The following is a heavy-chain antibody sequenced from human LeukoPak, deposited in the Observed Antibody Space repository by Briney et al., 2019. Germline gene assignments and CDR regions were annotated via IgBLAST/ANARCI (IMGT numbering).Heavy chain of an antibody. CDR1: GFTISSYA. CDR3: AKERSSGWPFDF. CDR2: ISPGGDTT. Sequence: GGSLTLSCAASGFTISSYAMSWVRQAPGKGLEWVSGISPGGDTTYYTDSVKGRLTISRDNSKNTLSLQMATLRAEDTAVYYCAKERSSGWPFDFWGQGTLVTVSS. D-gene: IGHD6-19*01. J-gene: IGHJ4*02. V-gene: IGHV3-23*01.